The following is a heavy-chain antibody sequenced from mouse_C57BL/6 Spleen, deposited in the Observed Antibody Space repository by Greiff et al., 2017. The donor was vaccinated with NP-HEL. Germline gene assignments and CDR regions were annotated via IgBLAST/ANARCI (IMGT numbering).Heavy chain of an antibody. V-gene: IGHV1-59*01. D-gene: IGHD2-4*01. CDR2: IDPSDSYT. Sequence: QVQLQQPGAELVRPGTSVKLSCKASGYTFTSYWMHWVKQRPGQGLEWIGVIDPSDSYTNYTQKFKGKATLTVDPSSSTAYMQLSSLTSEDSAVYYCARSYYDYGRGFYYAMDYWGQGTSVTVSS. CDR1: GYTFTSYW. CDR3: ARSYYDYGRGFYYAMDY. J-gene: IGHJ4*01.